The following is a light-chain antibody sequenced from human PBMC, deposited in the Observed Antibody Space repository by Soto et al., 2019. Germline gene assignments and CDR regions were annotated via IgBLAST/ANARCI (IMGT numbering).Light chain of an antibody. CDR1: QSVSTN. V-gene: IGKV3-15*01. J-gene: IGKJ3*01. CDR3: QEYSNWPLFT. CDR2: AAS. Sequence: EIVVTQSPGILSVSPGDRATLSCRASQSVSTNLAWYQQKPGQAPTLLIYAASTRATGIPARFTGSGSGTGFTRTISSLQSEDFAVYYCQEYSNWPLFTFGPGTRVDIK.